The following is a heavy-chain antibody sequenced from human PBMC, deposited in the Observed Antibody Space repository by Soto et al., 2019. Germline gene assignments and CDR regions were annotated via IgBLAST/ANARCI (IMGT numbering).Heavy chain of an antibody. CDR1: GFTFSSYA. CDR3: ANVPYYYDSSGYPLDY. D-gene: IGHD3-22*01. Sequence: EVQLLESGGGLVQPGGSLRLSCAASGFTFSSYAMSWVRQAPGKGLEWVSAISGSGGSTYYADSVKGRFTISRDNSKNTLYLQMNSRRAEDTAVYYCANVPYYYDSSGYPLDYWGQGTLVTVSS. CDR2: ISGSGGST. J-gene: IGHJ4*02. V-gene: IGHV3-23*01.